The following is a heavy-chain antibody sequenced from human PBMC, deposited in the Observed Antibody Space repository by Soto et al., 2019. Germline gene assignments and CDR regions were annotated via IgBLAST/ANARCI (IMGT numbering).Heavy chain of an antibody. Sequence: QVQLVESGGGLVKPGGSLRLSCAASGFTLSDYYMTWIRQAPGKGLEWVSDISISGTTIHYADSVRGRFTISRDNAKNSLWLPMNTLRAEDTAVYYCARFRGYGYYNFWGQGTLVTVSS. CDR2: ISISGTTI. CDR3: ARFRGYGYYNF. CDR1: GFTLSDYY. V-gene: IGHV3-11*01. J-gene: IGHJ4*02. D-gene: IGHD3-9*01.